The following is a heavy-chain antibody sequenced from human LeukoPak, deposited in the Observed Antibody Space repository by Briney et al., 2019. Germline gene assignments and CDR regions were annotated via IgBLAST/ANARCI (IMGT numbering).Heavy chain of an antibody. Sequence: SETLSLTCTVSGGSISSSSYYWGWIRQPPGKGLEWIGSIYYSGSTYYNPSLKSRVTISVDTSKNQFSLKLSSVTAADTAVYYCARHSRFWGGKKRHDAFDIWGQGTMVTVSS. D-gene: IGHD3-3*01. V-gene: IGHV4-39*01. CDR2: IYYSGST. CDR3: ARHSRFWGGKKRHDAFDI. CDR1: GGSISSSSYY. J-gene: IGHJ3*02.